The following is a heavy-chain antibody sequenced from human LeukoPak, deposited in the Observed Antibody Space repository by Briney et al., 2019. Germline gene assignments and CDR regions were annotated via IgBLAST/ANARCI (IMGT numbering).Heavy chain of an antibody. V-gene: IGHV4-34*01. Sequence: KASETLSLTCAVYGGSFSGYYWSWIRQPPGKGLEWIGEINHSGSTNYNPSLKSRVTISVDTSKNQFSLKLSSVTAADTAVYYCARGFYDFWSGYYPFDIWGQGTMVTVSS. D-gene: IGHD3-3*01. CDR3: ARGFYDFWSGYYPFDI. CDR1: GGSFSGYY. CDR2: INHSGST. J-gene: IGHJ3*02.